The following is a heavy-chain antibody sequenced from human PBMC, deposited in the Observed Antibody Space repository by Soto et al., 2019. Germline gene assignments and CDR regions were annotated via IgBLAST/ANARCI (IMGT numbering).Heavy chain of an antibody. Sequence: GGSLRLSCAASGFTFSSYAMSWVRQAPGKGLEWVSAISGSGGSTYYADSVKGRFTISRDNSKNTLYLQMNSLRAEDTAVYYCARGGGIPYYYYGMDVWGQGTTVTVS. CDR2: ISGSGGST. D-gene: IGHD2-21*01. V-gene: IGHV3-23*01. J-gene: IGHJ6*02. CDR1: GFTFSSYA. CDR3: ARGGGIPYYYYGMDV.